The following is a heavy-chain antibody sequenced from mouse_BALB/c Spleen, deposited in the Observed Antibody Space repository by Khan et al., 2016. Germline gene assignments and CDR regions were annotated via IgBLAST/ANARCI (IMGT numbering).Heavy chain of an antibody. V-gene: IGHV4-1*02. D-gene: IGHD1-1*01. J-gene: IGHJ3*01. CDR2: INPDSYTI. Sequence: EVKLLESGGGLVHPGGSLKLSCAASGFDFSRYWMSWVRQAPGKGLEWIGEINPDSYTINYTPSLKDKFIISRDNAKNTLYLQMSNVSTEDTALYYCARAGYYEYLAYWAQGTLVTVSA. CDR3: ARAGYYEYLAY. CDR1: GFDFSRYW.